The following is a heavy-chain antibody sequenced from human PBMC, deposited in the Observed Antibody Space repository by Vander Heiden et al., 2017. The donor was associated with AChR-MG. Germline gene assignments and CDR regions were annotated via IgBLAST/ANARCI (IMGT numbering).Heavy chain of an antibody. CDR3: ARVMVVTATTRGGFDY. J-gene: IGHJ4*02. CDR2: INPNSGGT. D-gene: IGHD2-21*02. CDR1: GYTFTGYY. Sequence: QVQLVQSGAEVKKPGASVKVSCKASGYTFTGYYMHWVRQAPGQGLEWMGWINPNSGGTNYAQKFQGRVTMTRDTSISTAYMELSRLRSDDTAVYYCARVMVVTATTRGGFDYWGQGTLVTVSS. V-gene: IGHV1-2*02.